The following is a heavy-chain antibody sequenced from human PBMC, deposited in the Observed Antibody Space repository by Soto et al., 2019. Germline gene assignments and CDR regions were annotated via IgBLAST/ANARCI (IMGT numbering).Heavy chain of an antibody. CDR2: IKSNGDDT. J-gene: IGHJ4*02. V-gene: IGHV1-2*02. D-gene: IGHD3-16*01. Sequence: ASVKVSCKASGFTFTGYYIHWVRQVPGQGLEWMGWIKSNGDDTKYAQKFQERVTMTRDTYRNTVYMEVSRLQSDDTAVYYCARDQRSYGEVPFDYWGQGTLVTVSS. CDR1: GFTFTGYY. CDR3: ARDQRSYGEVPFDY.